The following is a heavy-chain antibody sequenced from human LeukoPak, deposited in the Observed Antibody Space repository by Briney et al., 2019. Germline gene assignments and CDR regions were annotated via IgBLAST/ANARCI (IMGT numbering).Heavy chain of an antibody. CDR3: ARHSRPVYSGYDSDFDH. CDR2: INHSGST. CDR1: GGSFSGYY. J-gene: IGHJ4*02. D-gene: IGHD5-12*01. V-gene: IGHV4-34*01. Sequence: SETLSLTCAVYGGSFSGYYWSWIRQPPGKGLEWIGEINHSGSTNYNPSLKSRVTISVDTSKNQFSLKLSSVTAADTAVYYCARHSRPVYSGYDSDFDHWGQGILVTVSS.